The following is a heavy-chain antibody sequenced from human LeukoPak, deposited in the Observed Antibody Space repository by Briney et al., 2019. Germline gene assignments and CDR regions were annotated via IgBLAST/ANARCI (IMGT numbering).Heavy chain of an antibody. J-gene: IGHJ4*02. Sequence: GGSLRLSCAASGFTFSSYEMNWVRQAPGKGLEWVSYISSSGSTIYYADSVKGRFTISRDNAKNSLYLQMNSLRAEDTAVYYCAADPYSGSLDYWGQGTLVTVSS. CDR2: ISSSGSTI. CDR3: AADPYSGSLDY. V-gene: IGHV3-48*03. CDR1: GFTFSSYE. D-gene: IGHD1-26*01.